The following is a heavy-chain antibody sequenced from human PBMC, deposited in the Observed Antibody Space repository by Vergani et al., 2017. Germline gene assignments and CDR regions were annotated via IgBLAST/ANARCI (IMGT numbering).Heavy chain of an antibody. J-gene: IGHJ4*02. D-gene: IGHD1-1*01. CDR2: IWHDGGNK. V-gene: IGHV3-33*08. CDR3: VRDRYEGTSPYNGRLLGH. Sequence: QVQLVESGGGEVQPGRSLRLSCSAAGFPFSDYGVHWVRQAPGKGLEWVSVIWHDGGNKHFADSVAGRFAISRDDSKKTVYLEMTNRRAEDTALYYCVRDRYEGTSPYNGRLLGHWGQGTRVTVSS. CDR1: GFPFSDYG.